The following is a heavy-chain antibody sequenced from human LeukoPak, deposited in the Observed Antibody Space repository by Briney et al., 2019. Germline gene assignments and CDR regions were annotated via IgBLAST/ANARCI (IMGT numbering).Heavy chain of an antibody. CDR3: ARDPSGYSPHEDWFDP. J-gene: IGHJ5*02. Sequence: ASVKVSCKASGYTFSVYYIHWVRQAPGQGLEWMGWINPNSGGTNYAQKFQGRVTMTRDTSISTAYMELSRLRSDDTAVYYCARDPSGYSPHEDWFDPWGQGTLVTVSS. D-gene: IGHD5-18*01. V-gene: IGHV1-2*02. CDR2: INPNSGGT. CDR1: GYTFSVYY.